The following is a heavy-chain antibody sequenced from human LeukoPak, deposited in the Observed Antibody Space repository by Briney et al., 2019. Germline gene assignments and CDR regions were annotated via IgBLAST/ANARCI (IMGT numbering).Heavy chain of an antibody. Sequence: GGSLRLSCAASGFTYSRYWMSWVRQAPGKGLEWVANMKPDGSERYYVDSVKGRFTISRVNAKNSLYLQMNSLRAEDTAVYYCARGRMTTVNYWGQGTLVTVSS. CDR2: MKPDGSER. V-gene: IGHV3-7*01. J-gene: IGHJ4*02. CDR3: ARGRMTTVNY. D-gene: IGHD4-17*01. CDR1: GFTYSRYW.